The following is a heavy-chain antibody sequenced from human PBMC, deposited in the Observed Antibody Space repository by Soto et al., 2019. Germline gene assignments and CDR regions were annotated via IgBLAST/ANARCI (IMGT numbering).Heavy chain of an antibody. D-gene: IGHD6-13*01. CDR1: GGTFSSYA. CDR3: ARTIPIAAAGTSWFDP. CDR2: IIPIFGTA. J-gene: IGHJ5*02. V-gene: IGHV1-69*12. Sequence: QVQLVQSGAEVKKPGSSVKVSCKASGGTFSSYAISWVRQAPGQGLEWMGGIIPIFGTANYAQKFQGRVTITADESTSTAYMELCSLRSEDTAVYYCARTIPIAAAGTSWFDPWGQGTLVTVSS.